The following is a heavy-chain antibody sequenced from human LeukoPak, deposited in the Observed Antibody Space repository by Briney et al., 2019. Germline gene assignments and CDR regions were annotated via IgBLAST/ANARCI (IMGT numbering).Heavy chain of an antibody. D-gene: IGHD6-6*01. J-gene: IGHJ4*02. CDR1: GYTFTSYD. CDR2: MNPNSGNT. Sequence: VASVKVSCKASGYTFTSYDINWVRQATGQGLEWMGWMNPNSGNTGYAQKFQGRVTMTRNTSISTAYMELSSLRSEDTAVYYCARGPLDSSSTFDYWGQATLVTVSS. V-gene: IGHV1-8*01. CDR3: ARGPLDSSSTFDY.